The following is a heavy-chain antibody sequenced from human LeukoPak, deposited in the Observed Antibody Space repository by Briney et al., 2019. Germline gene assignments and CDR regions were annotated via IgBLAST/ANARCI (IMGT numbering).Heavy chain of an antibody. J-gene: IGHJ4*02. V-gene: IGHV4-59*01. CDR3: ARGGGYDSDY. D-gene: IGHD5-12*01. Sequence: SETLSLTCTVSGGSINNYYWSWFRQPPGKTLEWVGYIYYTGTTNYNPSLTSRITMSVDTSKNQFSLKLSSVTAADTAVYYCARGGGYDSDYWGQGTLVTVSS. CDR2: IYYTGTT. CDR1: GGSINNYY.